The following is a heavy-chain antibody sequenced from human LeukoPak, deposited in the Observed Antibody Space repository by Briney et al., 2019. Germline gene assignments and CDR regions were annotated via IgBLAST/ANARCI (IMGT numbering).Heavy chain of an antibody. J-gene: IGHJ4*02. V-gene: IGHV3-21*06. D-gene: IGHD3-10*02. Sequence: PGGSLRLSCAASGFTFSSYSMNWVRQAPGKGLKWVSSISSSSSYIFYADSVKGRFTISRDNAKNLLYLQMNSLRAEDTAVYYCARSQKSRFGELLRPFDYWGQGTLVTVSS. CDR1: GFTFSSYS. CDR2: ISSSSSYI. CDR3: ARSQKSRFGELLRPFDY.